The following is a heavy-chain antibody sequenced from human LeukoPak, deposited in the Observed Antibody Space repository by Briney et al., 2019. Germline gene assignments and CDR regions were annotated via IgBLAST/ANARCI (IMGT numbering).Heavy chain of an antibody. V-gene: IGHV4-59*01. CDR3: AREWSS. D-gene: IGHD2-15*01. J-gene: IGHJ5*02. CDR1: GGSISSYY. Sequence: SETLSLTCTVSGGSISSYYWSWIRQPPGKGLEWIGYIYYTGSTNYNPSLKSRVTISVDTSKNQFSLKLSSVTAADTAVYYFAREWSSWGQGTLVTVSS. CDR2: IYYTGST.